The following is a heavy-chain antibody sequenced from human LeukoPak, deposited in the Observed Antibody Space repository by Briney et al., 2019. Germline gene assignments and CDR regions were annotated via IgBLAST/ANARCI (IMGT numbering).Heavy chain of an antibody. D-gene: IGHD3-22*01. CDR1: GYTPTELS. Sequence: EASVKVSCKVSGYTPTELSMHWVRQAPGKGLEWMGGFDPEDGETIYAQKFQGRVTMTEDTSTDTAYMELSSLRSEDTAVYYCATRSWDSSGYYYVGWFDPWGQGTLVTVSS. CDR3: ATRSWDSSGYYYVGWFDP. CDR2: FDPEDGET. J-gene: IGHJ5*02. V-gene: IGHV1-24*01.